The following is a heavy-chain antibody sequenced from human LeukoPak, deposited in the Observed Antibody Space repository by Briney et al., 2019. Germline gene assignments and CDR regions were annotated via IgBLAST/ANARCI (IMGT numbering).Heavy chain of an antibody. Sequence: SETLSLTCTVSGGSVSSGSYYWSWIRQPPGKGLEWIGSIYYSGSTYYNPSLKSRVTISVDTSKNQFSLKLSSVTAADTAVYYRARAPGYDILTGYRNPFDYWGQGTLVTVSS. CDR1: GGSVSSGSYY. CDR3: ARAPGYDILTGYRNPFDY. CDR2: IYYSGST. D-gene: IGHD3-9*01. V-gene: IGHV4-39*01. J-gene: IGHJ4*02.